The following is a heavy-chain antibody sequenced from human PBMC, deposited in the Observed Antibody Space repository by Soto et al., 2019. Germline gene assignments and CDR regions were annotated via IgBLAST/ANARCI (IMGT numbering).Heavy chain of an antibody. D-gene: IGHD3-22*01. Sequence: ASMKASCSASGYTINRYGITSVRQAPGQGLEGSGWIRAYNGKTNYAQNLQGRVTMTTDTSTSTAHVELRSLLFDATAVYVRARRTRDRAPDFWGQGTLVTV. CDR1: GYTINRYG. V-gene: IGHV1-18*01. CDR2: IRAYNGKT. CDR3: ARRTRDRAPDF. J-gene: IGHJ4*02.